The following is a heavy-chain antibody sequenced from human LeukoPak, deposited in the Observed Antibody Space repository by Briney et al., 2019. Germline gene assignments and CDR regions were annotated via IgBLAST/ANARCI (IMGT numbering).Heavy chain of an antibody. CDR2: MNPNNGNT. CDR1: GYTFTSYD. D-gene: IGHD3-10*01. CDR3: AKDLITYGSGSYPEDAFDI. J-gene: IGHJ3*02. Sequence: GASVKVSCKASGYTFTSYDITWVRQATGQGLEWMGWMNPNNGNTGYAQRFQGRVTLTRDTSISTAYMELSSLRSEDTAVYYCAKDLITYGSGSYPEDAFDIWGQGTMVTVSS. V-gene: IGHV1-8*01.